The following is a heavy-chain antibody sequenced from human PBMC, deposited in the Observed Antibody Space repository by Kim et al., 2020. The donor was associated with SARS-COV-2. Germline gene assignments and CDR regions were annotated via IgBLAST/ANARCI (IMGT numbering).Heavy chain of an antibody. CDR1: GYTFTSYG. J-gene: IGHJ4*02. D-gene: IGHD6-19*01. CDR3: ARIPPYSSGWGGYYFDD. Sequence: ASVKVSCKASGYTFTSYGISWVRQAPGQGLEWMGWISAYNGNTNYAQKLQGRVTMTTDTSTSTAYMELRSLRSDDTAVYYCARIPPYSSGWGGYYFDDWGQGTLVTVSS. CDR2: ISAYNGNT. V-gene: IGHV1-18*01.